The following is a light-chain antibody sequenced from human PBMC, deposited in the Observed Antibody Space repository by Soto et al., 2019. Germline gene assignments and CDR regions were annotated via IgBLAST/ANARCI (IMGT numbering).Light chain of an antibody. CDR1: QGISSY. CDR3: QQLNSYPRYT. V-gene: IGKV1-9*01. J-gene: IGKJ2*01. CDR2: AAS. Sequence: IQLTQSPSSLSASVGDRVTITCRASQGISSYLAWYQQQPGKAPKLLIYAASTLQSGVPSRFSGSGSGTDFTLTISSLQPEDFATYYCQQLNSYPRYTFGQGTKLEIK.